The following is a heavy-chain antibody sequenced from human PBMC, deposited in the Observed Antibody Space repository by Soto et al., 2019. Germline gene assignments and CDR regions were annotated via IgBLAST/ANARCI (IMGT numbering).Heavy chain of an antibody. J-gene: IGHJ4*02. Sequence: QVQLQQWGAGLLKPSETLSLTCAVYGGSFSGYYWSWIRQPPGKGLEWIGEINHSGSTNYNPSPKSRVTISVDTSKNQFSLKLSSVTAEDTAVYYCARGQSSLLLDCWGQGVLVTVSS. V-gene: IGHV4-34*01. CDR1: GGSFSGYY. CDR2: INHSGST. D-gene: IGHD2-8*02. CDR3: ARGQSSLLLDC.